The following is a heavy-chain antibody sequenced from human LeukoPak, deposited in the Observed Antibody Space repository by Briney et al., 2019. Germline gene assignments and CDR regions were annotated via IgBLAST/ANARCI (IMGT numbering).Heavy chain of an antibody. D-gene: IGHD2-2*01. CDR2: IYHSRST. CDR3: ARLPGLDCSSTSCYGTYYMDV. CDR1: GYSISSGYY. V-gene: IGHV4-38-2*01. J-gene: IGHJ6*03. Sequence: PSETLSLTCAVSGYSISSGYYWGWIRQPPGKGLEWIGRIYHSRSTYYNPSLKSRVTISVDTSNNQFSLKLSSVTAADTSVYYCARLPGLDCSSTSCYGTYYMDVWGKGTTVTVSS.